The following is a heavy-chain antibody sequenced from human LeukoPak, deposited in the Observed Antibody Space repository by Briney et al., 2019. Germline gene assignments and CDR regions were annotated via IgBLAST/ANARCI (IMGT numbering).Heavy chain of an antibody. J-gene: IGHJ3*02. D-gene: IGHD6-13*01. CDR1: GFTFSDYY. CDR2: ISSSGSTI. V-gene: IGHV3-11*01. Sequence: PGGSLRLCCAASGFTFSDYYMSWIRQAPGKGLEWVSYISSSGSTIYYADAVKGRFTISRDNAKNSRYLQMNSLRAEDTAVYYCARDGDSYSSSWYTDAFDIWGQGTMVTVSS. CDR3: ARDGDSYSSSWYTDAFDI.